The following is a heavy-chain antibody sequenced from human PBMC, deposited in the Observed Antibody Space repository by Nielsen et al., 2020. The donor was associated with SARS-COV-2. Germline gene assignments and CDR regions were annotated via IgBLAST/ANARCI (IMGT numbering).Heavy chain of an antibody. Sequence: VRQAPGKGLEWVSAISGSGGNTYYADSVKGGFTISRDNSKNTLYLQMNSLRAEDTAVYYCARDKYRYYGSGSYYYYYGMDVWGQGTTVTVSS. CDR2: ISGSGGNT. D-gene: IGHD3-10*01. V-gene: IGHV3-23*01. J-gene: IGHJ6*02. CDR3: ARDKYRYYGSGSYYYYYGMDV.